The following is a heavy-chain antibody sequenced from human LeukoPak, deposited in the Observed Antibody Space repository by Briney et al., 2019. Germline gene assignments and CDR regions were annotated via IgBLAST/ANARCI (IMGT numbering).Heavy chain of an antibody. CDR3: ARDSGPSNYDYYYYYGMDV. J-gene: IGHJ6*02. CDR2: IIPILGIA. D-gene: IGHD4-11*01. Sequence: SLKVSCEASGVTLSGYTISSGRQAPGQGLEWMGRIIPILGIANYAQKFQGRVTITADKSTSTAYMELSSLRSEDTAVYHCARDSGPSNYDYYYYYGMDVWGQGTTVTVSS. CDR1: GVTLSGYT. V-gene: IGHV1-69*04.